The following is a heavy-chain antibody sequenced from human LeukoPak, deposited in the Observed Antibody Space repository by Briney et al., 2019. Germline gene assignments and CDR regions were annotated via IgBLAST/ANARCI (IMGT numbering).Heavy chain of an antibody. V-gene: IGHV4-4*07. CDR2: IYTSGST. J-gene: IGHJ5*02. CDR1: GGSISSYY. D-gene: IGHD2-2*01. CDR3: ARGRSTSCCNRFDP. Sequence: SETLSLTCTVSGGSISSYYWSWIRQPAGKGLEWIGRIYTSGSTNYNPSLKSRVTMSVDTSKNQFSLKLSSVTAADTAVYYCARGRSTSCCNRFDPWGQGTLVTVSS.